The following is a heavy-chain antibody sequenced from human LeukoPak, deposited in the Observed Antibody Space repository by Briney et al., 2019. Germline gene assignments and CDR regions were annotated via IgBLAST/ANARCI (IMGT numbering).Heavy chain of an antibody. CDR1: GFTFSNAC. D-gene: IGHD3/OR15-3a*01. CDR3: SAGLGRTDTDS. V-gene: IGHV3-15*01. CDR2: IQLKSDGGPT. Sequence: GASLRLSCASSGFTFSNACMSWVRQPAGNVLGWVGLIQLKSDGGPTDYSAPVKGRFTISRDDSKNTLYLQMNSLKTEDTAVYYCSAGLGRTDTDSWGQGTLVTVSS. J-gene: IGHJ4*02.